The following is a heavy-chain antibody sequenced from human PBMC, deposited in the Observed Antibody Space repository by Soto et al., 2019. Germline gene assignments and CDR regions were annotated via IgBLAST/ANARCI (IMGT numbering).Heavy chain of an antibody. V-gene: IGHV3-9*01. CDR1: GFTFVDYA. CDR3: AKDTIGNDFYYMDV. CDR2: ITWSSGTV. Sequence: GGSLRLSCAASGFTFVDYAMHWVRQGPGKGLEWVSGITWSSGTVAYADSVKGRFTISRDNAKNSLYLQMNSLRAEDTALYYCAKDTIGNDFYYMDVSGKATTVTVSS. D-gene: IGHD1-1*01. J-gene: IGHJ6*03.